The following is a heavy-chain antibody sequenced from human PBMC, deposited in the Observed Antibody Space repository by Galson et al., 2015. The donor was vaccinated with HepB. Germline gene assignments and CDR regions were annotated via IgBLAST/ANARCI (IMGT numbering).Heavy chain of an antibody. V-gene: IGHV3-15*01. CDR1: GFTFSNTW. J-gene: IGHJ4*02. CDR3: TTDYYDSPLGY. Sequence: LRLSCAASGFTFSNTWMSWVRQAPGKGLEWVGRIKSKTDGGTTDYAAPVKGRFTISRDDSKNTLYLQMNSLKTEDTAVYYCTTDYYDSPLGYWGQGTLVTVSS. CDR2: IKSKTDGGTT. D-gene: IGHD3-22*01.